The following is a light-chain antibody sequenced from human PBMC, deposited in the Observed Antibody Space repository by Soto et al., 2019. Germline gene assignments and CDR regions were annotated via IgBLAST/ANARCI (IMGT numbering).Light chain of an antibody. CDR1: QSVDTF. CDR2: GAS. CDR3: QQYDSSPPT. V-gene: IGKV3-20*01. J-gene: IGKJ1*01. Sequence: EIVLTHSPGTLSLSAGERATLSCRASQSVDTFLVWYQQKPGHAPRLLISGASSRATGIPDRFRGSGSGTDFTLSISRLEPEDFAVYYCQQYDSSPPTFGQGTKVDI.